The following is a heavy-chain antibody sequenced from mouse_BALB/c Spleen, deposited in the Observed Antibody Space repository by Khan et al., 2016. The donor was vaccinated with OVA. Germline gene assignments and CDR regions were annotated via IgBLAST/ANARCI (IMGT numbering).Heavy chain of an antibody. J-gene: IGHJ3*01. CDR2: INSDGTYT. CDR3: AGHLTGSFAY. CDR1: GFTFSNYG. V-gene: IGHV5-6*01. D-gene: IGHD4-1*01. Sequence: EVQLVESGGDLVKPGGSLKLSCAASGFTFSNYGMSWVRQIPDKRLEWVATINSDGTYTYYPDSVKGRFTISRNTAKNTLYLEMSSLKSEDTAMYYCAGHLTGSFAYWGQGTLVTVSA.